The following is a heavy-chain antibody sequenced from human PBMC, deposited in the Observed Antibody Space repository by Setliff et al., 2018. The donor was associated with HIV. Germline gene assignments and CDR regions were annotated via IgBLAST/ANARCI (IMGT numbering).Heavy chain of an antibody. Sequence: SSETLSLICTVSGGSISSGSYYWNWIRQPAGKGLEWIGHIYSSGSTNYNPSLKSRVTISVDTSKNQFSLKLSSVTAADTAVYYCASYDILTGYYGHYFDYWGQGTLVTVSS. CDR1: GGSISSGSYY. J-gene: IGHJ4*02. V-gene: IGHV4-61*09. D-gene: IGHD3-9*01. CDR3: ASYDILTGYYGHYFDY. CDR2: IYSSGST.